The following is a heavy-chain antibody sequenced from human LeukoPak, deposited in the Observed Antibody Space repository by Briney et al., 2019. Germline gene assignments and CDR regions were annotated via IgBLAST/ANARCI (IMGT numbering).Heavy chain of an antibody. Sequence: PGGSLRLSCAASGFTFSSYAMSWVRQAPGKALECVSAISGSGGSTYYADSVKGRFSISRDNSKNTLYLQMNSLRVEDTAVYYCAKGGRDSSGCYPSDSWGQGTLVTVSS. CDR3: AKGGRDSSGCYPSDS. J-gene: IGHJ4*02. CDR2: ISGSGGST. D-gene: IGHD6-19*01. V-gene: IGHV3-23*01. CDR1: GFTFSSYA.